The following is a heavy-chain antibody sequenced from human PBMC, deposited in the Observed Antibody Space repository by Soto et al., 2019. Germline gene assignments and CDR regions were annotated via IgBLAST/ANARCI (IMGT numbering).Heavy chain of an antibody. Sequence: GASVAVSCKASGGTFSSYASSWVRQAHGQGLEWMGGIIPIFGTANYAQKFQGRVTITADESTSTAYMELSSLRSEDTAVYYCVSIVVVPAAMPADYYYYYYGMDVWGQGTTVTVSS. CDR3: VSIVVVPAAMPADYYYYYYGMDV. CDR1: GGTFSSYA. V-gene: IGHV1-69*13. D-gene: IGHD2-2*01. CDR2: IIPIFGTA. J-gene: IGHJ6*02.